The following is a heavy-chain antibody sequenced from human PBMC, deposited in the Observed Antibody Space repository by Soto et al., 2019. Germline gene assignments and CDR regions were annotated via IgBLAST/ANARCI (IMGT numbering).Heavy chain of an antibody. CDR1: GYTFTNYW. V-gene: IGHV5-51*01. Sequence: GESLKISCKGSGYTFTNYWIGWVRQMPGKGLEWMGIIYPGDSDTKYNPSFQGQVTISADKSITTTYLQWSSLKASDTAIYYCAASIFYYGMDVWGKGTTVTVSS. CDR2: IYPGDSDT. J-gene: IGHJ6*04. CDR3: AASIFYYGMDV.